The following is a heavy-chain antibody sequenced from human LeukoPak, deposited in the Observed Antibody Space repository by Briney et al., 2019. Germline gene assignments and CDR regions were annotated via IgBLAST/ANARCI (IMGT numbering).Heavy chain of an antibody. CDR1: GFTFSDYW. CDR2: IKFDGSDR. V-gene: IGHV3-7*05. Sequence: GGSLRLSCAASGFTFSDYWMTWFRQAPGKGLEWVAAIKFDGSDRYYVDPVKGRFAISRDNAKNSLSLQMDSLRDEDTAVYYCARGSGWCDYWGQGTLVAVSS. J-gene: IGHJ4*02. D-gene: IGHD6-19*01. CDR3: ARGSGWCDY.